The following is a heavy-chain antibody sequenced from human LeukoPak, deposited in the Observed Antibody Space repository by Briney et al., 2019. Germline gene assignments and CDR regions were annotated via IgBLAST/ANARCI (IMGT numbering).Heavy chain of an antibody. V-gene: IGHV1-2*06. CDR1: GYTFTGYY. J-gene: IGHJ4*02. CDR3: ARGREYYDSSGYQDY. Sequence: ASVKVSCKASGYTFTGYYMHWVRQAPGQGLEWMGRINPNSGGTNYAQKFQGRVTMTRDTSISTAYMELSRLRSDDTAVYYCARGREYYDSSGYQDYWGQGTLVNVSS. CDR2: INPNSGGT. D-gene: IGHD3-22*01.